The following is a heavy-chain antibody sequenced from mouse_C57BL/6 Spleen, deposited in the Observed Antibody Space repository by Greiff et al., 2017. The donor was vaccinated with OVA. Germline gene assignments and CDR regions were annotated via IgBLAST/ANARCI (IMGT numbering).Heavy chain of an antibody. V-gene: IGHV10-1*01. J-gene: IGHJ2*01. CDR2: IRSKSNNYAT. CDR1: GFSFNTYA. Sequence: EVQGVESGGGLVQPKGSLKLSCAASGFSFNTYAMNWVRQAPGKGLEWVARIRSKSNNYATYYADSVKDRFTISRDDSESMLYLQMNNLKTEDTAMYYCVRQGGYDYFDYWGQGTTLTVSS. CDR3: VRQGGYDYFDY. D-gene: IGHD2-2*01.